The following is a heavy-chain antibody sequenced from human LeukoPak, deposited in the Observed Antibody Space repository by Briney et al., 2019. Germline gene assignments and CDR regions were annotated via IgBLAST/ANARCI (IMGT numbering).Heavy chain of an antibody. J-gene: IGHJ4*02. D-gene: IGHD5-18*01. V-gene: IGHV1-69-2*01. CDR3: ATDAEDTAKVGLAQKPLDY. CDR1: GYTFNDYY. Sequence: ASVKVSCKVSGYTFNDYYMHWVQQAPGKGLEGMGLVDPEDGETIYAEKFQGRVTITADTSTDTAYMELSSLRSEDTAVYYCATDAEDTAKVGLAQKPLDYWGQGTLVTVSS. CDR2: VDPEDGET.